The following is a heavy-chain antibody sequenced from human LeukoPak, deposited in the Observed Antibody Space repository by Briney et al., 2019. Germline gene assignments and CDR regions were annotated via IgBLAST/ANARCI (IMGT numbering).Heavy chain of an antibody. CDR3: AKDAQRGFDYSNSLEY. Sequence: PGGSLTLSCVASQFTFSHYGMLWVRQAPGKGLEWVAVIWNDGSNQYYADSVKGRFTISRDNSQNTVYLQMNSLRAEDTAVYYCAKDAQRGFDYSNSLEYWGQGTLVTVSS. CDR1: QFTFSHYG. J-gene: IGHJ4*02. V-gene: IGHV3-33*06. D-gene: IGHD4-11*01. CDR2: IWNDGSNQ.